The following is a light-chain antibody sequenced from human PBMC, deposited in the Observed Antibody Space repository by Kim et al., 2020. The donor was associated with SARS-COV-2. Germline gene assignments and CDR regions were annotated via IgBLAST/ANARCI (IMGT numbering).Light chain of an antibody. CDR1: NIGSKN. CDR2: YDK. Sequence: APGETARNTCGGNNIGSKNVHWYQQKPGQAPMLVISYDKDRPSGIPERFSGSNSGNMATLTISRVEAGDEADYSCQVWDSSNDHPVFGGGTKLTVL. CDR3: QVWDSSNDHPV. V-gene: IGLV3-21*04. J-gene: IGLJ3*02.